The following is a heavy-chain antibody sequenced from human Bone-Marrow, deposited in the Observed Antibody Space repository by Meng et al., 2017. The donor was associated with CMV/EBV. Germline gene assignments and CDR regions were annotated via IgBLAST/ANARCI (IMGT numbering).Heavy chain of an antibody. D-gene: IGHD1-26*01. CDR3: ARGGIVGAPGNYGMDV. V-gene: IGHV2-70D*14. CDR1: GFSLSTSGMR. CDR2: IDWDDDK. Sequence: SGPTLMKPTQTLTLTCTFSGFSLSTSGMRVSWIRQPPGKALEWLARIDWDDDKFYSTSLKTRLTISKDTSKNQVVLTMTNMDPVDTATYYCARGGIVGAPGNYGMDVWGQGTTVTVSS. J-gene: IGHJ6*02.